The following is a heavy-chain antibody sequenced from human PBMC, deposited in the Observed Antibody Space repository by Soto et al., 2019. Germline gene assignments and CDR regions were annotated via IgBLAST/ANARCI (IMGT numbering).Heavy chain of an antibody. Sequence: LRRSCAASGFIFQMYWMHWVRQSPGKGLVWISRIYNDGTYSDYADSVRGRFTISRDNVNDTLYLQMNNLRAEDSGLYYCTRGPRPISTGTGAYWGQGTQVTVSS. CDR2: IYNDGTYS. V-gene: IGHV3-74*01. CDR3: TRGPRPISTGTGAY. D-gene: IGHD3-10*01. J-gene: IGHJ4*02. CDR1: GFIFQMYW.